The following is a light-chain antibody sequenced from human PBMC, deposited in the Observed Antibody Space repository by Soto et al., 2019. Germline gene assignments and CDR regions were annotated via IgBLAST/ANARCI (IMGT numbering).Light chain of an antibody. CDR1: QGISNY. CDR2: AAS. V-gene: IGKV1-27*01. Sequence: DIQMTQSPSSLSASVGDRVTITCRASQGISNYLAWYQQKPGTVPKLLISAASTSQTGVPSRFSGGGSGTDFTLTISSLQPEDVATYYCQKYNSAPWTFGQGTKVDIK. J-gene: IGKJ1*01. CDR3: QKYNSAPWT.